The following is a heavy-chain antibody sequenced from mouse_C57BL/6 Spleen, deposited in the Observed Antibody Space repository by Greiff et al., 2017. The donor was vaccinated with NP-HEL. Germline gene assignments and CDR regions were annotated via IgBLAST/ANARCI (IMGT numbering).Heavy chain of an antibody. V-gene: IGHV10-1*01. CDR3: VRGDGGMDY. D-gene: IGHD3-3*01. Sequence: EVQVVESGGGLVQPKGSLKLSCAASGFSFTTYAMNWVRQAPGKGFEWVARICRKSNNYATNYADSVKDRITISRDDSKSMLYLQMNNLKAEDAAMYYCVRGDGGMDYWGKGTSVTVSS. CDR1: GFSFTTYA. CDR2: ICRKSNNYAT. J-gene: IGHJ4*01.